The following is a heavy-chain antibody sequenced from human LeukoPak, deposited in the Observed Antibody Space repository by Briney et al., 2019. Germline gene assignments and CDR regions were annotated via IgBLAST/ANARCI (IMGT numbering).Heavy chain of an antibody. CDR3: TGGAAGAY. CDR2: ISSSGGST. J-gene: IGHJ4*02. D-gene: IGHD1-26*01. Sequence: GGSLRLSCAASGFTFSTYAMGWVRRAPGKGLEWVSTISSSGGSTYYADSVKGRFTISRDNSKNTLFLQMSSLRAEDTAVYYCTGGAAGAYWGQGTLVTVSS. V-gene: IGHV3-23*01. CDR1: GFTFSTYA.